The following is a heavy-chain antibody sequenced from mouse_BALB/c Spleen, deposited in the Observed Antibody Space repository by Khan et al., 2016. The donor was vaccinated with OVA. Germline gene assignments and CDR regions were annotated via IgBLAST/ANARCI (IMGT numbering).Heavy chain of an antibody. D-gene: IGHD2-10*01. CDR2: INTYTGET. Sequence: LVESGPELKKPGETVKISCKASGYSFTNYGINWVKQSPGKALKWMGWINTYTGETTYADDFKGRFAFSLETSANTAYLQINILKNEDTPTYFCTRPSYCSNTLNNWGQGTTVTVSS. V-gene: IGHV9-3-1*01. CDR3: TRPSYCSNTLNN. J-gene: IGHJ4*01. CDR1: GYSFTNYG.